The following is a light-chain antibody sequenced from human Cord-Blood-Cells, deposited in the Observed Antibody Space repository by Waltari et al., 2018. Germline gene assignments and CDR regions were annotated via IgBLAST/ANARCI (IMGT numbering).Light chain of an antibody. J-gene: IGLJ1*01. Sequence: QSALPQPPSASGSPGQSVTISCTGTSRDVGGYNFVPWSQQHPGKAPKLMIYEVSKRPSGVPDRFSGSKSGNTASLTVSGLQAEDEADYYCSSYAGSNNYVFGTGTKVTVL. V-gene: IGLV2-8*01. CDR3: SSYAGSNNYV. CDR2: EVS. CDR1: SRDVGGYNF.